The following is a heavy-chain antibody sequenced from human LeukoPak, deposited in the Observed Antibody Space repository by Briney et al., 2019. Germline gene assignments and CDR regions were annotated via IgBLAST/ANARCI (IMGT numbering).Heavy chain of an antibody. D-gene: IGHD5-18*01. CDR3: ARTCNGLLTAPCPFDI. CDR1: GGSISSSSYY. CDR2: IYYSGST. Sequence: KSSETLSLTCTVSGGSISSSSYYWGWIRQPPGKGLEWIGSIYYSGSTYYNPSLKSRVTISVDTSKNQFSLKLSSVTAADTAVYYCARTCNGLLTAPCPFDIWGQGTMVTVSS. J-gene: IGHJ3*02. V-gene: IGHV4-39*07.